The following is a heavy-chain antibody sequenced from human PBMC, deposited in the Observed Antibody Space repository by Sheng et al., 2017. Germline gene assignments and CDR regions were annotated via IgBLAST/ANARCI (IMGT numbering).Heavy chain of an antibody. CDR2: ITPMFGVV. V-gene: IGHV1-69*08. D-gene: IGHD5-18*01. CDR1: GGTFRSYS. J-gene: IGHJ6*03. CDR3: AREDTSYYYMDV. Sequence: QVQLVQSGAEVKKPGSSVKVSCKVSGGTFRSYSITWVRQAPGQGLEWMGRITPMFGVVNDAQKFQGRVTITADKSTSTAFMELRSLRSEDTAVYYCAREDTSYYYMDVVGTKGPRSASP.